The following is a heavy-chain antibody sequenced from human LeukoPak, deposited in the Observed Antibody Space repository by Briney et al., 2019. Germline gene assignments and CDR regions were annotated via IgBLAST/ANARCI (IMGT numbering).Heavy chain of an antibody. CDR3: AKDLGD. Sequence: GGSLRLSCAASGFTFDDYAMHWVRHAPGKGLEWVSGISWNSGSIGYADSVKGRFTISRDNAKNSLYLQMNSLRAEDTALYYCAKDLGDWGQGTLVTVSS. CDR2: ISWNSGSI. V-gene: IGHV3-9*01. CDR1: GFTFDDYA. J-gene: IGHJ4*02.